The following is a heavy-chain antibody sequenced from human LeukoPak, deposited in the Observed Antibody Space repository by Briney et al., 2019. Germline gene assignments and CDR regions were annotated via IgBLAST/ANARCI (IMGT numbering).Heavy chain of an antibody. Sequence: PGGSLRLSCAASGFTFSSYGMHRVRQAPGKGLEWVAVISYDGSNKYYADSVKGRFTISRDNSKNTLYLQMNSLRAEDTAVYYCAKRNRAMAMDYWGQGALVTVSS. J-gene: IGHJ4*02. CDR1: GFTFSSYG. CDR3: AKRNRAMAMDY. CDR2: ISYDGSNK. V-gene: IGHV3-30*18. D-gene: IGHD5-18*01.